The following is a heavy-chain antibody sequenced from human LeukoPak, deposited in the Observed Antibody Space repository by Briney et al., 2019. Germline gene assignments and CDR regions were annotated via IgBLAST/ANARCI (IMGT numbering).Heavy chain of an antibody. CDR1: GFTFSSYA. CDR3: AGTLDVLLWFGELLQRYYYYGMDV. Sequence: GGSLRLSRAASGFTFSSYAMSWVRQAPGKGLEWVSAISGSGGSTYYADSVKGRFTISRDNSKNTLYLQMNSLRAEDTAVYYCAGTLDVLLWFGELLQRYYYYGMDVWGQGTTVTVSS. J-gene: IGHJ6*02. CDR2: ISGSGGST. D-gene: IGHD3-10*01. V-gene: IGHV3-23*01.